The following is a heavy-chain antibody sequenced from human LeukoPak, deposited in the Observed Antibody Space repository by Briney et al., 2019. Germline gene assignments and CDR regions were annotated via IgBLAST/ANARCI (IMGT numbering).Heavy chain of an antibody. J-gene: IGHJ4*02. CDR2: IYYSGAT. CDR3: ARFGITVVRGGKYYFDY. D-gene: IGHD3-10*01. Sequence: SETLSLTCTVSGGSISNYYWSWIRQPPGKGLEWIGHIYYSGATKYNPSLKSRITLSVDTSKNQFSLMLSSVTAADTAAYYCARFGITVVRGGKYYFDYWGQGTLVTVSS. V-gene: IGHV4-59*08. CDR1: GGSISNYY.